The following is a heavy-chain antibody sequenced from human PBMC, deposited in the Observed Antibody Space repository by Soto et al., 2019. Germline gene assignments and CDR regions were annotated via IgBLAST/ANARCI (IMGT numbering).Heavy chain of an antibody. D-gene: IGHD3-22*01. Sequence: PGGSLRLSCAASGFTFSKYWMNWVRQAPGKGLVWVPRINSDGSSTSYADSVKGRFAISRDNAKNTLYLQMNSLRAEDTAVYFCARERYYDSGSCWSRGYYYDMDVCRNGTTVTVSS. V-gene: IGHV3-74*01. CDR1: GFTFSKYW. J-gene: IGHJ6*04. CDR2: INSDGSST. CDR3: ARERYYDSGSCWSRGYYYDMDV.